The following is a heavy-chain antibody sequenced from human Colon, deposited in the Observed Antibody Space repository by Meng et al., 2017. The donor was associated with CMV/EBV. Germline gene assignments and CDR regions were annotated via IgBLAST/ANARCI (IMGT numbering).Heavy chain of an antibody. CDR1: GGSISTYY. CDR3: VRGGYSGTQTGGVQEY. J-gene: IGHJ4*02. D-gene: IGHD5-12*01. V-gene: IGHV4-4*07. CDR2: ISTNRNT. Sequence: QQLQQQPRPRLSKPSEPPSPTCSVSGGSISTYYWSWIRQPAGEGLEWLGRISTNRNTDYNPSLNSRATIWLDTSNNQFSLKLTSVTAADTAVYYCVRGGYSGTQTGGVQEYWGQGTLVTVSS.